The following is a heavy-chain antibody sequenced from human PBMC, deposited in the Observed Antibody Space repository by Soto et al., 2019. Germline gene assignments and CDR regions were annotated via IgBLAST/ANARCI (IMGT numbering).Heavy chain of an antibody. Sequence: EVQLWESGGGLVQPGGSLRLSCAASGFTFSSYAMSWVRQAPGKGLEWVSAISGSGGNTYDADSVKGRFTISRDNSKNTLYLQMNSLRAEDTAVYYCAEARNSSQYPDYFQHWGQGTPVTVSS. CDR3: AEARNSSQYPDYFQH. D-gene: IGHD6-13*01. J-gene: IGHJ1*01. CDR1: GFTFSSYA. CDR2: ISGSGGNT. V-gene: IGHV3-23*01.